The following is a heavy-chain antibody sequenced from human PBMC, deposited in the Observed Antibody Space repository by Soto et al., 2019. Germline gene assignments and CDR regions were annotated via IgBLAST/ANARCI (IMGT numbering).Heavy chain of an antibody. V-gene: IGHV2-5*02. CDR2: IYWDDDK. D-gene: IGHD3-22*01. Sequence: QITLKESGPTLVKPTQTLTLTCTFSGFSLSTSGVGVGWIRQPPGKALEWLALIYWDDDKRYSPSLKSRLTITKDTSKNQVVLTMTNMDPVDTATYYCAHSLLSSGYYYLISPRSPNAFDIWGQGTMVTVSS. CDR3: AHSLLSSGYYYLISPRSPNAFDI. CDR1: GFSLSTSGVG. J-gene: IGHJ3*02.